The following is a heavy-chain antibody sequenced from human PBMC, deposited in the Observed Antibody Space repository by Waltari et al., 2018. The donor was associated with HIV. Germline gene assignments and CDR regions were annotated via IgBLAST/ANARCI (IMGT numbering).Heavy chain of an antibody. D-gene: IGHD3-3*02. Sequence: VESGGGFVQPGGSLGPSCAAAGFTFCRPWMCWVRPAPGKGLEWVANIKGDGSERNYVDSVKGRFTISRDNAKNSVYLQMKSLRVEDTAVYFCVREEDFGTIFLNYYYGMDVWGRGTSVTVSS. J-gene: IGHJ6*02. CDR1: GFTFCRPW. CDR2: IKGDGSER. V-gene: IGHV3-7*01. CDR3: VREEDFGTIFLNYYYGMDV.